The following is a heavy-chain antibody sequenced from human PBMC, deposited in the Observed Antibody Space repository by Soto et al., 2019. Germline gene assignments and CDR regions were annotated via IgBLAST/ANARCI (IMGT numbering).Heavy chain of an antibody. CDR2: IKQDGGEK. Sequence: EVQLVESGGGLVQPGGSLRLSCAASGFTFSHYWMNWVRQVPGKGLEWVANIKQDGGEKCYVDSVNGRFTISRDDAKNSVYLQMSSRSAEATAAYYCARVSFGSGTVSDHWGQGTLVTVSS. CDR3: ARVSFGSGTVSDH. D-gene: IGHD3-10*01. CDR1: GFTFSHYW. J-gene: IGHJ5*02. V-gene: IGHV3-7*05.